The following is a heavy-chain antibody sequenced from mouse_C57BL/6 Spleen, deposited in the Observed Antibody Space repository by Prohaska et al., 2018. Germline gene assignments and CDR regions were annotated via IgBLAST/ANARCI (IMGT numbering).Heavy chain of an antibody. J-gene: IGHJ3*01. CDR1: SGMG. CDR2: IYWDDDK. D-gene: IGHD2-4*01. CDR3: ARREDDYDGAWFAY. V-gene: IGHV8-12*01. Sequence: SGMGVSWIRQPSGKGLEWLAHIYWDDDKRYNPSLKSRLTISKDTSRNQVFLKITSVDTADTATYYCARREDDYDGAWFAYWSQGIMVTVCA.